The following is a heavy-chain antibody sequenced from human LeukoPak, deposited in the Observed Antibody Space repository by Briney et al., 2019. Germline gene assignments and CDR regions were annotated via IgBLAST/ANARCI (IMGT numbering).Heavy chain of an antibody. CDR2: ISYDGSNK. Sequence: GGSLRLSCAASGFTFSSYGMHWVRQAPGKGLEWVAVISYDGSNKYYADSVKGRFTISRDNSKNTLYLQMNSLRAEDTAVYYCAKGFLGAGMGVWGQGTTVTVSS. CDR1: GFTFSSYG. CDR3: AKGFLGAGMGV. J-gene: IGHJ6*02. D-gene: IGHD3-3*01. V-gene: IGHV3-30*18.